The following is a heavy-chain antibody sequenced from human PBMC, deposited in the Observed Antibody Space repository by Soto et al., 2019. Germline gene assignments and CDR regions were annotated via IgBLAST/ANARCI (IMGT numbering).Heavy chain of an antibody. D-gene: IGHD6-19*01. CDR2: IYSGGAT. V-gene: IGHV3-53*01. Sequence: PGGSLRLSCAAAGFSVSTSHISWVRQAPGKGLEWVSVIYSGGATHYAVSVKGRFTISRDNPKNTLYLQMNSLRAEDTAVYYCAKDQQWLQYFDYWGQGTLVTVSS. J-gene: IGHJ4*02. CDR3: AKDQQWLQYFDY. CDR1: GFSVSTSH.